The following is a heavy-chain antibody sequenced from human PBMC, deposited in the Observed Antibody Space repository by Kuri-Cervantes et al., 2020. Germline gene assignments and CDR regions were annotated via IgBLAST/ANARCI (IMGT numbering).Heavy chain of an antibody. CDR2: VYYNGFT. CDR1: GGSVSSVTNY. V-gene: IGHV4-61*01. D-gene: IGHD6-19*01. CDR3: ASQYSSGRYEAPY. Sequence: SETLSLTCPVSGGSVSSVTNYWSWIRQPPGKGLEWIGYVYYNGFTNYNPSLESRVTISVDTSKNQFSLKLTSVTAADTAVYYCASQYSSGRYEAPYWGQGTLVTVSS. J-gene: IGHJ4*02.